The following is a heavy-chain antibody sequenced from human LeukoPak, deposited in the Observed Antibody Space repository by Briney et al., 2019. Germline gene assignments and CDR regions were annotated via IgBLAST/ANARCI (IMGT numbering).Heavy chain of an antibody. CDR1: GGSISSSSHY. CDR2: IYYSGST. CDR3: ARGPRNVLGVPLDY. V-gene: IGHV4-39*07. J-gene: IGHJ4*02. D-gene: IGHD3-16*01. Sequence: SETLSLTCTVSGGSISSSSHYWGWIRQPPGKGLEWIGSIYYSGSTYYNPTLKSRVTISVDTSKNQFSLKLSSVTAADTAVYYCARGPRNVLGVPLDYWGQGTLVTVSS.